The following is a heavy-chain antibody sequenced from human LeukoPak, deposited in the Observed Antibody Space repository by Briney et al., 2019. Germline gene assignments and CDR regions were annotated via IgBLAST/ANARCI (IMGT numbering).Heavy chain of an antibody. V-gene: IGHV1-69*13. CDR2: TIPIFGTA. CDR3: AREVTMGYYYYYYGMDV. J-gene: IGHJ6*02. Sequence: VASVKVSCKASGGTFSSYAISWVRQAPGQGLEWMGGTIPIFGTANYAQKFQGRVTITADESTSTAYMELSSLRSEDTAVYYCAREVTMGYYYYYYGMDVWGQGTTVTVSS. CDR1: GGTFSSYA. D-gene: IGHD3-10*01.